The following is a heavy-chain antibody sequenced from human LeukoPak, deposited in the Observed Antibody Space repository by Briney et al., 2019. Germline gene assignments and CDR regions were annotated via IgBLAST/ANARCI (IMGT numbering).Heavy chain of an antibody. CDR1: GYTFTSYG. V-gene: IGHV1-18*01. J-gene: IGHJ6*02. CDR2: ISAYNGNT. CDR3: ARDLGYSSSWSNYYGMDV. D-gene: IGHD6-13*01. Sequence: GASVKVSCKASGYTFTSYGISWVRQAPGQGLEWMGWISAYNGNTNYAQKLQGRVTMTTDTSTSTAYMELRSLRSDDTAVYYCARDLGYSSSWSNYYGMDVWGQGTTVTVSS.